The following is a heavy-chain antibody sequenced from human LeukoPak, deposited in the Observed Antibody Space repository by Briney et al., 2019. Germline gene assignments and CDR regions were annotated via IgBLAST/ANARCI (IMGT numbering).Heavy chain of an antibody. V-gene: IGHV1-2*04. Sequence: ASVKVSCKASGYTFTGYYMHWVRQAPGQGLEWMGWINPNSGGTNYAQKFQGWVTMTRDTSISTAYMELSRLRSDDTAVYYCARDRPGWYFPLSYWGQGTLVTVSS. J-gene: IGHJ4*02. D-gene: IGHD6-19*01. CDR2: INPNSGGT. CDR1: GYTFTGYY. CDR3: ARDRPGWYFPLSY.